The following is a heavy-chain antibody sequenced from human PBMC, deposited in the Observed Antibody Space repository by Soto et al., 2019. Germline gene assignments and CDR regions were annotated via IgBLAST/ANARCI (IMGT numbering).Heavy chain of an antibody. Sequence: QVQLQESGPGLVKPSETLSLTCTVSGGSISSYYWSWIRQPPGKGLEWIGYIYYRGSTNYNPSLKSRVTLSVDTSKNQFSLKLSSVTAADTDMYYCARFNWYFDLWGRGTLVTVSS. CDR1: GGSISSYY. J-gene: IGHJ2*01. CDR2: IYYRGST. CDR3: ARFNWYFDL. V-gene: IGHV4-59*01.